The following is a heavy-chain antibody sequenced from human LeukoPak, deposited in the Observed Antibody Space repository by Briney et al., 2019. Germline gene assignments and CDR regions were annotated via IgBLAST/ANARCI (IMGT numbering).Heavy chain of an antibody. V-gene: IGHV4-59*02. J-gene: IGHJ4*02. CDR1: GGSVSSYY. Sequence: SETLSLTCTVSGGSVSSYYWSWIRQPPGKGLEWIGFIYYSGITNYNPSLKSRVTISVDTSRTQLSLKLSSVTAADTAVYYCARSIHFSGWYYDYWGQGTLVTVSS. CDR2: IYYSGIT. CDR3: ARSIHFSGWYYDY. D-gene: IGHD6-19*01.